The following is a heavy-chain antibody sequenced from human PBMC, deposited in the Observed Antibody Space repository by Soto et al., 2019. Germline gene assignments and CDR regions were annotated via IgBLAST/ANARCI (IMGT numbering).Heavy chain of an antibody. D-gene: IGHD1-26*01. V-gene: IGHV4-38-2*02. Sequence: SLTCAVSVYSISSGYYWCLIRQPPVKGLEWIGSIYHSGSTYYNPSLKSRVTISVDTSKNQFSLKLSSVTAADTAVYYCARDGKWELKLGYYYYGMDVWGQGTTVTVSS. CDR2: IYHSGST. CDR3: ARDGKWELKLGYYYYGMDV. CDR1: VYSISSGYY. J-gene: IGHJ6*02.